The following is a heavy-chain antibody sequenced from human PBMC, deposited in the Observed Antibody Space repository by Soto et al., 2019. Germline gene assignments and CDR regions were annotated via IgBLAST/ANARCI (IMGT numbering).Heavy chain of an antibody. CDR1: GGSISSYY. V-gene: IGHV4-59*01. J-gene: IGHJ4*02. Sequence: PWETLSLTCTVSGGSISSYYWSWIRQPPGKGLEWIGYIYYSGSTNYNPSLKSRVTISVDTSKNQFSLKLSSVTAADTAVYYWAREARGYYDSSGYLTVYDYWGQGTLVTVS. CDR3: AREARGYYDSSGYLTVYDY. D-gene: IGHD3-22*01. CDR2: IYYSGST.